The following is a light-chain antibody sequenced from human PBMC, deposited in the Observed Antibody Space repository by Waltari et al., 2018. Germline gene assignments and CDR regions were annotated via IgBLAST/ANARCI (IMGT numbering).Light chain of an antibody. V-gene: IGLV2-14*01. CDR1: NSDVGSYNL. Sequence: QSVLTQPASVSGSPGQSITISCTGTNSDVGSYNLVSWYQQHPGKAPKLMIYEVTSRPSGLSNRFSGSKSGNTASLTINGLQAEDEADYYCSSYAGNGLEVFGAGTKLTVL. J-gene: IGLJ2*01. CDR3: SSYAGNGLEV. CDR2: EVT.